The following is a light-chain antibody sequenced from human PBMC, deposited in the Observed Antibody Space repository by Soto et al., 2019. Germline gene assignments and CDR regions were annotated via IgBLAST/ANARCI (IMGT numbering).Light chain of an antibody. CDR1: SSDVGSYNL. J-gene: IGLJ2*01. V-gene: IGLV2-23*01. CDR2: EGT. CDR3: CSYALSSTVV. Sequence: QSVLTQPASVSGSPGQSITISCTGTSSDVGSYNLVSWYQQHPGKAPKLIIYEGTKRPSGVSNRFSGSKSGNTASMTISGLQAEDEADYYCCSYALSSTVVFGGGTKLTVL.